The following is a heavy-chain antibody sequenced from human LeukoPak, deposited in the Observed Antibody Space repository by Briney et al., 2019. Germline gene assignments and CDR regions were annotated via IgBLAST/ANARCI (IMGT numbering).Heavy chain of an antibody. D-gene: IGHD6-13*01. CDR3: ASGIAAAHYLNPIFDY. CDR2: IKQDGSEK. Sequence: PGGSLRLSCAASGFTFSSYWMSWVRRAPGKGLEWVANIKQDGSEKYYVDSVKGRFTISRDNAKNSLYLQMNSLRAEDTAVYYCASGIAAAHYLNPIFDYWGQGTLVTVSS. V-gene: IGHV3-7*01. J-gene: IGHJ4*02. CDR1: GFTFSSYW.